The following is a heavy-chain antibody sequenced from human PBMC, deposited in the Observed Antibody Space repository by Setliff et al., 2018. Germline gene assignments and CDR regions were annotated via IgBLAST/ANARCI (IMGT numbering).Heavy chain of an antibody. D-gene: IGHD6-13*01. J-gene: IGHJ4*02. Sequence: SETLSLTCTVSGGSISSSSYYWGWIRQPPGKGLEWIGSIYYSGSTYYNPSLKSRVTISVDTSKNQFSLKLSSVTAADTAVYYCAREVTGSSSWYFDYWGQGTLVTVSS. CDR1: GGSISSSSYY. V-gene: IGHV4-39*07. CDR3: AREVTGSSSWYFDY. CDR2: IYYSGST.